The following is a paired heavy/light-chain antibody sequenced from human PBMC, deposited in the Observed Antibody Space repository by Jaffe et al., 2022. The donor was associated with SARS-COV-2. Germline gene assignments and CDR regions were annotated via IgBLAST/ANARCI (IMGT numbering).Light chain of an antibody. CDR3: QVWDSSTAWV. Sequence: SYELTQPLSVSVALGQTARITCGGNNIGSKNVHWYQQKPGQAPVLVIYRDSNRPSGIPERFSGSNSGNTATLTISRAQAGDEADYYCQVWDSSTAWVFGGGTKLTVL. CDR2: RDS. CDR1: NIGSKN. V-gene: IGLV3-9*01. J-gene: IGLJ3*02.
Heavy chain of an antibody. CDR3: ARDYYDSSGYYYGSGAHVNNEELGY. J-gene: IGHJ4*02. Sequence: QVQLVESGGGVVQPGRSLRLSCAASGFTFSSYGMHWVRQAPGKGLEWVAVIWYDGSNKYYADSVKGRFTISRDNSKNTLYLQMNSLRAEDTAVYYCARDYYDSSGYYYGSGAHVNNEELGYWGQGTLVTVSS. D-gene: IGHD3-22*01. CDR1: GFTFSSYG. CDR2: IWYDGSNK. V-gene: IGHV3-33*01.